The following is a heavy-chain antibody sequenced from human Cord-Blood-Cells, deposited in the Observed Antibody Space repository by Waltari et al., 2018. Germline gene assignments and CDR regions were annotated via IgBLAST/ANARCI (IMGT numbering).Heavy chain of an antibody. J-gene: IGHJ3*02. D-gene: IGHD2-15*01. V-gene: IGHV3-74*01. CDR1: GFTFSSYW. Sequence: EVQLVESGGGLVQPGGSLRLSCAASGFTFSSYWMHWVRKATGKGLVWVSRINSDGSSTSYADSVKGRFTISRDNAKNTLYLQMNSLRAEDTAVYYCARRLVGATLNDAFDIWGQGTMVTVSS. CDR3: ARRLVGATLNDAFDI. CDR2: INSDGSST.